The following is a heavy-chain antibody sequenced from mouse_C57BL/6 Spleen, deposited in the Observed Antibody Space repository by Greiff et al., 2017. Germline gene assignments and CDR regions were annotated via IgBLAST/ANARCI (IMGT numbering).Heavy chain of an antibody. Sequence: EVQGVESGGGLVQSGRSLRLSCATSGFTFSDFYMEWVRQAPGKGLEWIAASRNRANDYTTEYNLDVKGRFIVPRDASQSILYLQMNAMRAEDTAVYYCGRGASDYPFAYWGQGTLVTVSA. CDR1: GFTFSDFY. V-gene: IGHV7-1*01. CDR2: SRNRANDYTT. J-gene: IGHJ3*01. D-gene: IGHD2-4*01. CDR3: GRGASDYPFAY.